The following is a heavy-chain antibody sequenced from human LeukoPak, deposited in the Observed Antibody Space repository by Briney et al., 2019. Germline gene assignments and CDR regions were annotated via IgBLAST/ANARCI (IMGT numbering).Heavy chain of an antibody. D-gene: IGHD6-19*01. J-gene: IGHJ4*02. V-gene: IGHV3-7*02. Sequence: GGSLRLSCAASGFTFSSYWMSWVRQAPGKGLEWVANIKQDGNEKYYVDSVKGRFTISRDNAKNSLYLQMNSLRADDTGVYYCASQPSAVAGNYWGQGTLVTVSS. CDR2: IKQDGNEK. CDR3: ASQPSAVAGNY. CDR1: GFTFSSYW.